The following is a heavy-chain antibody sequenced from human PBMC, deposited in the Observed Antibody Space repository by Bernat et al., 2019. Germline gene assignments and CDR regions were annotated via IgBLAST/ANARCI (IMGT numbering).Heavy chain of an antibody. CDR2: IYYSGST. J-gene: IGHJ4*02. CDR3: AREDGGNALDY. CDR1: GGSISSGGYY. V-gene: IGHV4-31*03. Sequence: QVQLQESGPGLVKPSQTPSLTCTVSGGSISSGGYYWSWIRQHPGKGLEWIGYIYYSGSTYYNPSLKSRVTISVDTSKNQFSLKLSSVTAADTAVCYCAREDGGNALDYWGQGTLVTVSS. D-gene: IGHD4-23*01.